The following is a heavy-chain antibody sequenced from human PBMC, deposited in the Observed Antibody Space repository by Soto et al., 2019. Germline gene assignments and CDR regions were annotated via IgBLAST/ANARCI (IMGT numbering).Heavy chain of an antibody. CDR1: GDSISSGGYY. D-gene: IGHD2-15*01. Sequence: ASETLSLTCTVSGDSISSGGYYWSWIRQHPGKGLEWIGYIYYSGNTYYNPSLRSRLTISVDTSNNVFSLRLSSVTAADTSVYYCARGYRRYCSGGSCYSFDPWGQGTLVTVSS. V-gene: IGHV4-31*03. CDR2: IYYSGNT. CDR3: ARGYRRYCSGGSCYSFDP. J-gene: IGHJ5*02.